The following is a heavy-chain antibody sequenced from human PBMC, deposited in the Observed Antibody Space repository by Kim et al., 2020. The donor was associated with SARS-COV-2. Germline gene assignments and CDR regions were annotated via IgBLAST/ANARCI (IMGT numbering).Heavy chain of an antibody. J-gene: IGHJ3*02. D-gene: IGHD7-27*01. Sequence: NYSPSFQGHVTISADKSISTAYLQWSSLKASDTAMYYCASLGSLNDAFDIWGQGTMVTVSS. V-gene: IGHV5-10-1*01. CDR3: ASLGSLNDAFDI.